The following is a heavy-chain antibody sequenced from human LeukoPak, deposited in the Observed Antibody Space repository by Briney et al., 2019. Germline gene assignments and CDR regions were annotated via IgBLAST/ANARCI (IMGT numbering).Heavy chain of an antibody. J-gene: IGHJ5*02. V-gene: IGHV3-23*01. CDR3: AKVSMVNLSDP. CDR1: ALTFSSYA. CDR2: ISGSGGST. Sequence: GGSLRLSCAASALTFSSYAMSWVRQAPGKGLEWVSAISGSGGSTYYADSVKGRFTISRDNSKNTLYLQMNSLRAEDTAVYYCAKVSMVNLSDPWGQGTLVTVSS. D-gene: IGHD5-18*01.